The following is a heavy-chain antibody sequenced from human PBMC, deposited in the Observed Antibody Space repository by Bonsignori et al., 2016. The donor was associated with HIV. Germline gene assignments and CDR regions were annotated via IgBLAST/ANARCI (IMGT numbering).Heavy chain of an antibody. CDR3: ARSPHYYDSSGSPYRDAFDI. D-gene: IGHD3-22*01. V-gene: IGHV3-11*01. J-gene: IGHJ3*02. Sequence: WIRQPPGKGLEWVSYISSSGSTIYYADSVKGRFTISRDNAKNSLYLQMNSLRAEDTAVYYCARSPHYYDSSGSPYRDAFDIWGQGTMVTVSS. CDR2: ISSSGSTI.